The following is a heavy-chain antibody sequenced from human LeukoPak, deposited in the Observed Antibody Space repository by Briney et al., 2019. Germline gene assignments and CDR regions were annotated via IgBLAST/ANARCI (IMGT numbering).Heavy chain of an antibody. V-gene: IGHV4-30-4*01. J-gene: IGHJ3*02. D-gene: IGHD2-15*01. Sequence: SETLSLTCTVSGGSISSGDYYWSWIRQPPGKGLEWIGYIYYSGSTYYNPSLKSRVTISVDTSKNQFSLKLSSVTAADTAVYYCARESVVVVAAQGAFDIWAKGQWSPSLQ. CDR2: IYYSGST. CDR1: GGSISSGDYY. CDR3: ARESVVVVAAQGAFDI.